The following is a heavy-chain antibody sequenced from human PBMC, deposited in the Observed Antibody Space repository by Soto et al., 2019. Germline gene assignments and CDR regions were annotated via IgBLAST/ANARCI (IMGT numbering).Heavy chain of an antibody. D-gene: IGHD4-17*01. J-gene: IGHJ4*02. V-gene: IGHV4-31*03. CDR3: ARDNHDYGDGYYFGY. Sequence: QVQLQESGPGLVKPSQTLSLTCTVSGGSIRSGAYHWNWIRQHPGMGLEWIGYIHYSGSTYYNPSLKSRVTMSVDRSKNQFYLNLSSVTAADTAVYYCARDNHDYGDGYYFGYWGQGTLVTVSS. CDR1: GGSIRSGAYH. CDR2: IHYSGST.